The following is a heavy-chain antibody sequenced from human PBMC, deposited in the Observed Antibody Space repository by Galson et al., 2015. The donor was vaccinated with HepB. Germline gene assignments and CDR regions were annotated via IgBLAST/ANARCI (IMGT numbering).Heavy chain of an antibody. J-gene: IGHJ3*02. CDR2: ISYSGSAI. CDR1: GFTLSSFE. V-gene: IGHV3-48*03. Sequence: SLRLSCAASGFTLSSFEMSWVRQAPGRGLEWVPYISYSGSAIYYAESVKGRFTISRDNAKNSLYLQMNSLRAEDTAVYYCARAAMTVVVRGLNAFDIWGQGTVVTVSS. CDR3: ARAAMTVVVRGLNAFDI. D-gene: IGHD3-22*01.